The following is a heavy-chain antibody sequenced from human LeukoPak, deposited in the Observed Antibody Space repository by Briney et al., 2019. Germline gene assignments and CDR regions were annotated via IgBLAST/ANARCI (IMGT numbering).Heavy chain of an antibody. CDR2: IRSKANSYAT. D-gene: IGHD3-10*01. CDR1: GFTFSGSA. V-gene: IGHV3-73*01. CDR3: TPSTEYHGSGSYTFYYYGMDV. Sequence: GGSLKLSCAASGFTFSGSAMHWVRQASGKGLEWVGRIRSKANSYATAYAASVKGRFTISRDDSKNTAYLQMNSLKTEDTAVYYCTPSTEYHGSGSYTFYYYGMDVWGQGTTVTVSS. J-gene: IGHJ6*02.